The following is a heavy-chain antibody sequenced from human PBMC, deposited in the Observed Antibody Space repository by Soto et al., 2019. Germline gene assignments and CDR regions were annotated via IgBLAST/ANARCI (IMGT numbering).Heavy chain of an antibody. J-gene: IGHJ4*02. CDR3: ARSAIGFLEWLNVPFDY. V-gene: IGHV1-69*06. CDR1: GGTFSSYA. Sequence: SVKVSCKASGGTFSSYAISWVRQAPGQGLEWMGGIIPIFGTANYAQKFQGRVTITADKSTSTAYMELSSLRSEDTAVYYCARSAIGFLEWLNVPFDYWGQGTLVTVSS. D-gene: IGHD3-3*01. CDR2: IIPIFGTA.